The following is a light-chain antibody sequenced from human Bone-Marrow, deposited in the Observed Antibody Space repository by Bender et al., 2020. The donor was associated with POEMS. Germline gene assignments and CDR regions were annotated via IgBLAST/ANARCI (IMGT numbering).Light chain of an antibody. CDR3: AAWEDSLNGWV. CDR1: SSNIGTNP. V-gene: IGLV1-44*01. Sequence: QSVLTQPPSASGTPGQRVTISCSGSSSNIGTNPVNWSQQLPGTAPTLLIYINNQRPSGVPDRFSGSKSGTSASLAISGLQSEDEADYYCAAWEDSLNGWVFGGGTKLTVL. CDR2: INN. J-gene: IGLJ3*02.